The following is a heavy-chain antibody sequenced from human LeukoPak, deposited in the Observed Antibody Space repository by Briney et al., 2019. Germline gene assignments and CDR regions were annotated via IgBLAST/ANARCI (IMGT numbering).Heavy chain of an antibody. CDR1: GGSINRGTFF. Sequence: SETLSLTCAVSGGSINRGTFFWTWIRKPPGKGLEWIGYISNSGSTNYHPSLKSRVTISSDTSMTQFTLKLTSVTAADTAVYYCARSPSGYRFDSWGQGTLVTVSS. CDR2: ISNSGST. V-gene: IGHV4-61*01. J-gene: IGHJ4*02. CDR3: ARSPSGYRFDS. D-gene: IGHD3-22*01.